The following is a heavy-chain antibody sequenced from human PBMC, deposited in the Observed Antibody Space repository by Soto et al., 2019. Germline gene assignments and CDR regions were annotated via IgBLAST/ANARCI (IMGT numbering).Heavy chain of an antibody. Sequence: VGSLRLSCAASGFTFSTYDMHWVRQAPGKGLEWVAVISYDGSNKYYVDSLKGRFTISRDNSKNTLYLQIDSLRTGDTAMYYCAKGSYSGTYSDFDYWGQGTLVTVSS. D-gene: IGHD1-26*01. CDR1: GFTFSTYD. CDR3: AKGSYSGTYSDFDY. J-gene: IGHJ4*02. V-gene: IGHV3-30*18. CDR2: ISYDGSNK.